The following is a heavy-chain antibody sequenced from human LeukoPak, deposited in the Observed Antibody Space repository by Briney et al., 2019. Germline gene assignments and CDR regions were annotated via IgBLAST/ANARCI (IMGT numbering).Heavy chain of an antibody. J-gene: IGHJ6*03. CDR2: IYTSGST. CDR3: ASLDPIEYSSSSGGYMDV. D-gene: IGHD6-6*01. Sequence: SETLSLTCTVSSVTISSYYWSWIRQPPGKGLEWIWYIYTSGSTNYNRSLKSRVTISVDTSKNQFSLKLSAVTAADTAVNYCASLDPIEYSSSSGGYMDVWGKGTTVTVSS. V-gene: IGHV4-4*09. CDR1: SVTISSYY.